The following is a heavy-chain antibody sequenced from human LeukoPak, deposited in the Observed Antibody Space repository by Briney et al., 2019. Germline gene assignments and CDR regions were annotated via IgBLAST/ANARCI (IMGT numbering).Heavy chain of an antibody. D-gene: IGHD3-10*01. CDR3: ARIYYGLGVYFDY. CDR1: GGSISSSSYY. CDR2: AYYSGST. J-gene: IGHJ4*02. V-gene: IGHV4-39*01. Sequence: SETLSLTCTVSGGSISSSSYYWGWIRQPPGKGLEWIGSAYYSGSTYYNPSLKSRVTISVDTSKNQFSLKLSSVTAADTAVYYCARIYYGLGVYFDYWGQGTLVTVSS.